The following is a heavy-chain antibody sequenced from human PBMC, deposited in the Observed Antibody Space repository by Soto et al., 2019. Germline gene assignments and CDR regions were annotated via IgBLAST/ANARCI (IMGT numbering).Heavy chain of an antibody. D-gene: IGHD3-3*01. V-gene: IGHV1-18*01. CDR1: GYTFTSYG. Sequence: QVQLVQSGVEVKKPGDSVKVSCKASGYTFTSYGVSWVRQAPGQGLEWMGWISAYNGNTNYAQKIQVRVTMTTDTSTSTAYMELRRLRSDDTAVYYCSCQPRFLGSGNWFDPWGQGTLVTGSS. J-gene: IGHJ5*02. CDR2: ISAYNGNT. CDR3: SCQPRFLGSGNWFDP.